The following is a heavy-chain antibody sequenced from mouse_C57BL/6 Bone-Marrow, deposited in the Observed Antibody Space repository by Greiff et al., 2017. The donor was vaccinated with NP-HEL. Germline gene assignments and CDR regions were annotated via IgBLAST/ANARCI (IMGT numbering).Heavy chain of an antibody. CDR2: ISDGGSYT. CDR1: GFTFSSYA. Sequence: EVHLVESGGGLVKPGGSLKLSCAASGFTFSSYAMSWVRQTPEKRLEWVATISDGGSYTYYPDNVQGRFTISRDNAKNNLYLQMSHLKSEDTAMYYCARDYSNYAMDYWGQGTSVTVSS. J-gene: IGHJ4*01. V-gene: IGHV5-4*01. CDR3: ARDYSNYAMDY. D-gene: IGHD2-5*01.